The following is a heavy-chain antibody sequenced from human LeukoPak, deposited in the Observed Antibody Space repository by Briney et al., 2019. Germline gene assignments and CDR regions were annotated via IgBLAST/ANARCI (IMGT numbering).Heavy chain of an antibody. CDR1: SYSISSGYY. J-gene: IGHJ5*02. Sequence: SETLSLTCTVSSYSISSGYYWGWIRQPPGKGLEWIGSIYHSGSTYYNPSLKSRVTILVDTSKNQFSLKLSSVTAADTAVYYCARVVTMVRGSRVWFDPWGQGTLVTVSS. D-gene: IGHD3-10*01. V-gene: IGHV4-38-2*02. CDR3: ARVVTMVRGSRVWFDP. CDR2: IYHSGST.